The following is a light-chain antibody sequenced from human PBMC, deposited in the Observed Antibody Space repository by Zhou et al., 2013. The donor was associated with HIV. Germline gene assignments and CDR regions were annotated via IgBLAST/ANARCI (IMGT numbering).Light chain of an antibody. CDR2: AAS. J-gene: IGKJ2*01. CDR3: QQNNDRPRT. CDR1: ESVSSN. V-gene: IGKV3-15*01. Sequence: EVLMTQSPVTLSVSPGERATLSCRASESVSSNLAWYQQKPGQAPRLLIYAASTRATGIPDRFSGSGSGTEFTLTISSMQSEDFAVYYCQQNNDRPRTFGQGTKLEIK.